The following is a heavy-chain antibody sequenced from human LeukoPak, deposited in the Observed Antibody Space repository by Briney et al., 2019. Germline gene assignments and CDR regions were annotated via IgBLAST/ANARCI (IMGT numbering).Heavy chain of an antibody. Sequence: GGSLRLSCTASGFTFGDYAMSWFRQAPGKGLEWVGLIRSKAYGGTTEYAASVKGRFTISRDDSKSIAYLQMNSLKTEDTAVYYCTKVAYGDYSSKYYFDYWGQGTLVTVSS. CDR2: IRSKAYGGTT. J-gene: IGHJ4*02. V-gene: IGHV3-49*03. CDR3: TKVAYGDYSSKYYFDY. D-gene: IGHD4-17*01. CDR1: GFTFGDYA.